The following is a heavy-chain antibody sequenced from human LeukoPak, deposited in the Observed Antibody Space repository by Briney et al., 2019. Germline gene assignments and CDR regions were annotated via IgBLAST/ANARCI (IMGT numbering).Heavy chain of an antibody. CDR3: ARGRVAPGY. Sequence: SETLSLTCAVYGGSFSGYYWSWIRQPPGKGLEWIGEINHSGNTNYNPSLKSRVTISVDTSKNQFSPKLSSVTAADTAVYYCARGRVAPGYWGQGTLVTVSS. D-gene: IGHD5-12*01. CDR2: INHSGNT. J-gene: IGHJ4*02. V-gene: IGHV4-34*01. CDR1: GGSFSGYY.